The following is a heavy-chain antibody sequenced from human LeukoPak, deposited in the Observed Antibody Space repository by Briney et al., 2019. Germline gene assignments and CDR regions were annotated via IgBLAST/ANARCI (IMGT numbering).Heavy chain of an antibody. CDR1: GGSISSYY. Sequence: SETLSLTCTVSGGSISSYYWSWIRQPPGKGPEWIGYIYYSGSTNYNPSLKSRVTISVDTSKNQFSLKLGSVTAADTAVYYCAREYSATTLLDGTILDASDIWGQGTMVTVSS. V-gene: IGHV4-59*12. CDR3: AREYSATTLLDGTILDASDI. J-gene: IGHJ3*02. CDR2: IYYSGST. D-gene: IGHD1-1*01.